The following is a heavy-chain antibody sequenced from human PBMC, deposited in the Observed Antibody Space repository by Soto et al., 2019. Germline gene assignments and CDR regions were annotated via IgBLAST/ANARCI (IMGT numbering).Heavy chain of an antibody. CDR3: ANSTASCGGSFDL. CDR2: VLVGGST. CDR1: GFTCSNYD. Sequence: GGSLRLTCAAYGFTCSNYDMSWVRQAPGKGLEWVATVLVGGSTHYPDSVKGRFTISRDNSKNTLFLQMNSLTAGDTAVYYCANSTASCGGSFDLCGQGTMVTVSS. J-gene: IGHJ3*01. D-gene: IGHD1-1*01. V-gene: IGHV3-23*01.